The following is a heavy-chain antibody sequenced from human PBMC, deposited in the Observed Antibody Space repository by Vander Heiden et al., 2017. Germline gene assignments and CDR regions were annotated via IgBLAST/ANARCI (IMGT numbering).Heavy chain of an antibody. CDR2: IYYRGST. J-gene: IGHJ4*02. CDR3: ARSGSGIHDY. Sequence: HLQPQAPGPGLVTPSETLSLTCTAPGGSISSSSYYWGWIRQPPGKGLEWIGSIYYRGSTYYNPSLKSRVTISVDTSKNQFSLKLSSVTAADSAVYYCARSGSGIHDYWGQGTLVTVSS. D-gene: IGHD3-10*01. V-gene: IGHV4-39*01. CDR1: GGSISSSSYY.